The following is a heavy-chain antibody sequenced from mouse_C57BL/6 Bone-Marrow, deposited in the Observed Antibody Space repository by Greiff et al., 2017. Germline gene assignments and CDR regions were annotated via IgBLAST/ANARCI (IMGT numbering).Heavy chain of an antibody. V-gene: IGHV1-53*01. CDR1: GYTFTSYW. Sequence: QVQLKQPGTELVKPGASVKLSCKASGYTFTSYWMHWVKQRPGQGLEWIGNINPSNGGTNYNEKFKRKATLTVDKSSSTAYMQLSSLTSEDSAVYYCARGEGYGSRAWFAYWGQGTLVTVSA. J-gene: IGHJ3*01. D-gene: IGHD1-1*01. CDR2: INPSNGGT. CDR3: ARGEGYGSRAWFAY.